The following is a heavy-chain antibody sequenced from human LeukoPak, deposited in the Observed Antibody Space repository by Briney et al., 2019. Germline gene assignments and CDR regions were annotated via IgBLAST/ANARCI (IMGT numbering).Heavy chain of an antibody. CDR2: INPNSGGT. D-gene: IGHD2-2*01. J-gene: IGHJ4*02. CDR3: ARIYCSSKRCYPLDY. Sequence: ASVKVSCKASGYTFTGYDMHWVRQAPSQRLGCMGWINPNSGGTNYAQKSQGRVTMTRDTSISTAYMELSRLSSDDTAVYYCARIYCSSKRCYPLDYWGQGTLVTVSS. V-gene: IGHV1-2*02. CDR1: GYTFTGYD.